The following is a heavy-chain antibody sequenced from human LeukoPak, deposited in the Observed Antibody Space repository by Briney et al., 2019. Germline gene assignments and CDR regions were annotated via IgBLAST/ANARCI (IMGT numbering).Heavy chain of an antibody. J-gene: IGHJ4*02. D-gene: IGHD1-26*01. CDR1: GFTVSSNY. CDR3: AREGTTTSFDY. CDR2: IYSGSST. V-gene: IGHV3-53*01. Sequence: GGSLRLSCAASGFTVSSNYMNWVRQAPGRGLEWVSVIYSGSSTYYADSVKGRFTISRDNSKNTVYLQMNSLRAEDTAVYYCAREGTTTSFDYWGQGTLVTVSS.